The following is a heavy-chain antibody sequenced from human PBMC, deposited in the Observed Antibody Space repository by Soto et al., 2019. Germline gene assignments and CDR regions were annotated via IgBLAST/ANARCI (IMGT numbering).Heavy chain of an antibody. Sequence: QVQLQESGPGLVKPSETLSLTCTVSGGSISSYYWSWIRQPPGKGLEWIGYIYYSGSTNYNPSLKSRVTISVDTSKNQFSRKLSSVTAADTAVYYCARVNYDFWSGYYTDYWGQGTLVTVSS. CDR1: GGSISSYY. D-gene: IGHD3-3*01. CDR3: ARVNYDFWSGYYTDY. CDR2: IYYSGST. V-gene: IGHV4-59*01. J-gene: IGHJ4*02.